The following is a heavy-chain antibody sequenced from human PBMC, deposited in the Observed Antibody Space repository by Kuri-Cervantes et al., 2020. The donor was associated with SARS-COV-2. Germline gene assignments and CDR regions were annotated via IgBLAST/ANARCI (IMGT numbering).Heavy chain of an antibody. J-gene: IGHJ4*02. CDR3: ARTTVVTPAHYYFDY. Sequence: LSLTCAASGFTLRGYALHWVRQAPGKGLEWVAVISHDGRKQYLADSVKGRFTISRDDSKSMLYLQMNSLSAEDTAVYYCARTTVVTPAHYYFDYWGQGTLVTVSS. CDR1: GFTLRGYA. D-gene: IGHD4-23*01. CDR2: ISHDGRKQ. V-gene: IGHV3-30*04.